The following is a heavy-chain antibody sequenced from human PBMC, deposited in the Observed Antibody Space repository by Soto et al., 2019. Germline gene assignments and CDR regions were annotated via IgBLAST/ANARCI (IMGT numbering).Heavy chain of an antibody. J-gene: IGHJ6*02. CDR3: SKEAGGMDV. CDR1: GFTFKSYV. V-gene: IGHV3-30*18. CDR2: ISYAGINK. Sequence: QVQLVESGGGVVQPGRSLRLACASSGFTFKSYVIQPVRQAQGKGLEWVAVISYAGINKYFAYSVKGRCTISRDNSKNTLNLQMNSLRVEDTAVYYCSKEAGGMDVWGQWTTVTVSS.